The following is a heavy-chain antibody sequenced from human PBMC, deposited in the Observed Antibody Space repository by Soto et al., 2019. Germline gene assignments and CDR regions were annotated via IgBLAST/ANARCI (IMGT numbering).Heavy chain of an antibody. D-gene: IGHD2-15*01. V-gene: IGHV4-4*02. CDR1: GDSLTNNHW. CDR2: IWHTGRP. Sequence: QLQLRESGPGLVQPSGTLSLTCDVSGDSLTNNHWWSWVRQAPGKGLEWIGEIWHTGRPNYNPSLKSRVAISIDKSKNHFSLQLSSVTAADTAVYYCVRDSRTGCSSINCYMHWGQGTLVTVSS. CDR3: VRDSRTGCSSINCYMH. J-gene: IGHJ4*02.